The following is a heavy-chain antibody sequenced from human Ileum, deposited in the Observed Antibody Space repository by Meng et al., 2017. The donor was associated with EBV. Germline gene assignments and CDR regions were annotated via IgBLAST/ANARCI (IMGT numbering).Heavy chain of an antibody. Sequence: GESGGGVVHPGTSLRLPCAAAGFPFSNYALHWVRQAPDKGLEWVALISYDGNIAYYADSVKGRFAISRDNSKNTLYLLMNSLRAEDSAVYYCAKERTGFYAELWGQGTLVTVSS. D-gene: IGHD1-26*01. J-gene: IGHJ4*02. V-gene: IGHV3-30*18. CDR2: ISYDGNIA. CDR3: AKERTGFYAEL. CDR1: GFPFSNYA.